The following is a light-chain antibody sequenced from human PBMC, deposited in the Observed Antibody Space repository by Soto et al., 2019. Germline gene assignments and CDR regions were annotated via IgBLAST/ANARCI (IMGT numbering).Light chain of an antibody. CDR3: QQRSNWPPS. CDR1: QSVSSS. V-gene: IGKV3-11*01. CDR2: DAS. Sequence: EIVLTQSPATLSLSPGERATLSCRASQSVSSSLAWYQQKPGQAPRLLIYDASNGATGIPARFSGSGSGTDFTLTISSLEPEDFAVYYCQQRSNWPPSFGGGTKVDIK. J-gene: IGKJ4*01.